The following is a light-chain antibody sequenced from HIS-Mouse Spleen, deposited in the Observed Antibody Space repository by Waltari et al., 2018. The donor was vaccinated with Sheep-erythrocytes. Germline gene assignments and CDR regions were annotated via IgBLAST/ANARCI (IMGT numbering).Light chain of an antibody. CDR2: DVS. CDR3: CSYAGSYNHV. Sequence: QSALTQPRSVSGSPGQSVTISCTATSSYVGGYNYVSWYQQHPGKAPKLMIYDVSKRPSGVPDRFSGSKSGNTASLTISGLQAEDEADYYCCSYAGSYNHVFATGTKVTVL. CDR1: SSYVGGYNY. J-gene: IGLJ1*01. V-gene: IGLV2-11*01.